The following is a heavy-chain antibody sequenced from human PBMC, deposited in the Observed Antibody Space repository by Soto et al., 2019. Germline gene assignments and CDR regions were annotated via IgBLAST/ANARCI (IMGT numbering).Heavy chain of an antibody. CDR2: IIPIFGTA. Sequence: SVKVSCKASGGTFSSYAISWVRQAPGQGLEWMGGIIPIFGTANYAQKFQGRVTITADKSTSTAYMELSSLRSEDTAVYYCARVGLGYYYYYGMDVWGQGTTVTVSS. V-gene: IGHV1-69*06. CDR3: ARVGLGYYYYYGMDV. D-gene: IGHD3-9*01. J-gene: IGHJ6*02. CDR1: GGTFSSYA.